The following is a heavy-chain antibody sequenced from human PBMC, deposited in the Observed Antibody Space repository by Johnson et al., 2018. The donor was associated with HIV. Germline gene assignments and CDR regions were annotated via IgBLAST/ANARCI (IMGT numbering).Heavy chain of an antibody. CDR1: GFTFDDYA. CDR3: ARDPAAAALRAFDI. CDR2: IKQDGSEK. Sequence: VQLVESGGGVVQPGGSLRLSCAASGFTFDDYAMHWVRQAPGKGLEWVANIKQDGSEKYYVDSVKGRFTISRDNSKNTLFLQMNSLRAEDTALYYCARDPAAAALRAFDIWGQGTMVTVSS. D-gene: IGHD6-13*01. J-gene: IGHJ3*02. V-gene: IGHV3-7*01.